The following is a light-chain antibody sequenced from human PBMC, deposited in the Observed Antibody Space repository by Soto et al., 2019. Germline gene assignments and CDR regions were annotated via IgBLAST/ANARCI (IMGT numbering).Light chain of an antibody. Sequence: EIVLTQSPGTLSLSPGERATLSCRASQSVSSSYLAWYQQKPGQAPRLLIYGASSRATGIPDRFSGSGSGTDFTLTISRLEPKDLPVYYCQQYGSSHETVVQGTKVEIK. CDR2: GAS. CDR1: QSVSSSY. V-gene: IGKV3-20*01. J-gene: IGKJ1*01. CDR3: QQYGSSHET.